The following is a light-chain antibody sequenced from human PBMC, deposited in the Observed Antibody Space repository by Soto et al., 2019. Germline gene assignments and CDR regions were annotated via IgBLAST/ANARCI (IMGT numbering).Light chain of an antibody. V-gene: IGLV2-23*01. CDR2: EAD. J-gene: IGLJ1*01. CDR1: RSDVGSYHL. Sequence: SALTQPASVTGSPGQSMTISCTGTRSDVGSYHLVSWYQQHPGNGPKLMIYEADKRPSGVSHRFSGSKSGNTASLTISGLQAEDEADYYCCSYAGSGTYVFGTGTKLTVL. CDR3: CSYAGSGTYV.